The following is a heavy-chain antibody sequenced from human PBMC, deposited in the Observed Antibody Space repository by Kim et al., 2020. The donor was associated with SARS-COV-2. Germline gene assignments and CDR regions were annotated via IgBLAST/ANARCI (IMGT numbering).Heavy chain of an antibody. CDR2: INAGNGNT. V-gene: IGHV1-3*01. CDR3: ASGTMVRGVIITSPFDY. J-gene: IGHJ4*02. CDR1: GYTFTSYA. Sequence: ASVKVSCKASGYTFTSYAMHWVRQAPGQRLEWMGWINAGNGNTKYSQKFQGRVTITRDTSASTAYMELSSLRSEDTAVYYCASGTMVRGVIITSPFDYWGQGTLVTVSS. D-gene: IGHD3-10*01.